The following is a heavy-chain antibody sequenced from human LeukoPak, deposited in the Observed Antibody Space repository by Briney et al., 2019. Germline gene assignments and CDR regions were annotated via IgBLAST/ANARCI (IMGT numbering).Heavy chain of an antibody. Sequence: ASVKVSCKASGYTFTSYGISWVRLAPGQGLEWMGWINAGNGNTKYSQKFQGRVTITRDTSASTAYMELSSLRSEDTAVYYCARDAITMVRGVMNYFDYWGQGTLVTVSS. CDR2: INAGNGNT. V-gene: IGHV1-3*01. D-gene: IGHD3-10*01. J-gene: IGHJ4*02. CDR3: ARDAITMVRGVMNYFDY. CDR1: GYTFTSYG.